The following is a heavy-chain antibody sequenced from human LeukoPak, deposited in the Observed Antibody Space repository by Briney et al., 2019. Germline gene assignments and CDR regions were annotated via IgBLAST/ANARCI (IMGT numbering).Heavy chain of an antibody. CDR1: GGSVNSGNYY. V-gene: IGHV4-61*01. D-gene: IGHD3-10*01. Sequence: SETLSLTCTVSGGSVNSGNYYWSWIRQPPGKGLEWIGYIYYSGSTNYNPSLKSRVTISVDTSKNQFSLKLSSVTAADTAAYYCARGRVRFDPWGQGTLVTVSS. CDR3: ARGRVRFDP. J-gene: IGHJ5*02. CDR2: IYYSGST.